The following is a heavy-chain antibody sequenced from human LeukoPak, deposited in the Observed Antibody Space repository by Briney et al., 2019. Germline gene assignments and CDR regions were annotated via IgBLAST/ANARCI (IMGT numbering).Heavy chain of an antibody. CDR2: ISGSGGST. CDR3: AKGHSSGYSYYYYGMDV. D-gene: IGHD3-22*01. J-gene: IGHJ6*02. V-gene: IGHV3-23*01. CDR1: GFTFSSYA. Sequence: GGSLRLSCAASGFTFSSYAMSWVRQAPGKGLEWVSAISGSGGSTYYADSVKGQFTISRDNSKNTLYLQMNSLRAEDTAVYYCAKGHSSGYSYYYYGMDVWGQGTTVTVSS.